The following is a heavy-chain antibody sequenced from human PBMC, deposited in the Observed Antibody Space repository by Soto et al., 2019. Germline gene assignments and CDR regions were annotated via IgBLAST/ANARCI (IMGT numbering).Heavy chain of an antibody. D-gene: IGHD3-16*01. V-gene: IGHV5-51*01. Sequence: GESLKISCQTAGYPFSSNWIGWVRQVPGKGLEWVGIIYPGDSETRYGPSFQGQVTISADRSLNTAYLQWNSLQASDTAIYYCARLLDPWGEPHYFDSWGQGTMVTGTS. CDR1: GYPFSSNW. J-gene: IGHJ4*02. CDR3: ARLLDPWGEPHYFDS. CDR2: IYPGDSET.